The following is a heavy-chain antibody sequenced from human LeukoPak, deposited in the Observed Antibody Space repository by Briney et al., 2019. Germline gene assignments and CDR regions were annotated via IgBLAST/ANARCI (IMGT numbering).Heavy chain of an antibody. D-gene: IGHD6-13*01. J-gene: IGHJ4*02. CDR1: GYSLTGYY. CDR2: INPNGGDT. CDR3: ARWDGYSSSPDY. V-gene: IGHV1-2*02. Sequence: GVSVKVSCKASGYSLTGYYMHWLRQAPGQGLEWMGWINPNGGDTGYAQKFQGRVTMTRDMSISTIYMELTRLRSDDTALYYCARWDGYSSSPDYWGQGTLVTVSS.